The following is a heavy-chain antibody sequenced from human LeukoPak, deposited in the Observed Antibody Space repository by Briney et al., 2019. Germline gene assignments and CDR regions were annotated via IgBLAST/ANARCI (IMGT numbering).Heavy chain of an antibody. J-gene: IGHJ4*02. CDR3: ARADYDALDY. V-gene: IGHV4-61*01. CDR1: GGSVSSGNYY. Sequence: SDTLSLTCTVSGGSVSSGNYYWSWIRQPPGKGLEWIGYIYYSGSTNYNPSLKSRVTISVDTSKNQFSLKLRSVTAADTAVYYCARADYDALDYWGQGTLVTVSS. CDR2: IYYSGST. D-gene: IGHD4-17*01.